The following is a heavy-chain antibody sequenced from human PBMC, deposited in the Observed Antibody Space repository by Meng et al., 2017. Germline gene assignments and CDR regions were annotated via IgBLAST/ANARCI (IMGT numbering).Heavy chain of an antibody. V-gene: IGHV1-2*02. D-gene: IGHD2-21*02. CDR3: ARDFSPYCGGDCYSVNDY. J-gene: IGHJ4*02. CDR2: INPNSGGT. CDR1: GYTFTGYY. Sequence: ASVKVSCKASGYTFTGYYMHWVRQAPGQGLDWMGWINPNSGGTNYAQKFQGRVTMTRDTSISTAYMELSRLRSDDTAVYYCARDFSPYCGGDCYSVNDYWGQGTLVTVSS.